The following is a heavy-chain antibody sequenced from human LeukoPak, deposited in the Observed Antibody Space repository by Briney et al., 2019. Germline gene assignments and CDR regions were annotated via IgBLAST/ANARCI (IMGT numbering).Heavy chain of an antibody. CDR2: IYHSGST. Sequence: SGGSISSXXXXXGVRXPPGXXLEWIGEIYHSGSTNYNPSLKSRVTISVDKSKNQFSLKLSSVTAADTAVYYCARDNGHGSGDWGQGTLVTVSS. CDR3: ARDNGHGSGD. V-gene: IGHV4-4*02. CDR1: GGSISSXXX. J-gene: IGHJ4*02. D-gene: IGHD3-10*01.